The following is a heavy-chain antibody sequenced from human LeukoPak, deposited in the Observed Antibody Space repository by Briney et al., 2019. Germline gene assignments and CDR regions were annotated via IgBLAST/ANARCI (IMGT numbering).Heavy chain of an antibody. Sequence: SKTLSLTCSVSGGSISTYYWSWIRQPAGKGLEWIGRFYTSGNSYYNPSLKSRVTMSLDTSKNQFSLKLNSMTSADTAVYYCARYDSSGYLSHDYWGQGTLVTVSS. J-gene: IGHJ4*02. CDR2: FYTSGNS. D-gene: IGHD3-22*01. CDR3: ARYDSSGYLSHDY. CDR1: GGSISTYY. V-gene: IGHV4-4*07.